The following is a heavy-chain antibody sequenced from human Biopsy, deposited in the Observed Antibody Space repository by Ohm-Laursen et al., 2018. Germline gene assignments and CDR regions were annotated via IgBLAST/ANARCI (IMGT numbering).Heavy chain of an antibody. CDR3: AREKYDGSDHYSSPFDS. J-gene: IGHJ4*02. Sequence: TLSFTCTVSAGYIGSDYWAWIPQSPGQGLEWIAYSHYSGSTNYNPSLRHRFTISVNTSKNQFPLKGTSGTAADTVVYYGAREKYDGSDHYSSPFDSGGQGALVTVSS. D-gene: IGHD3-22*01. CDR2: SHYSGST. CDR1: AGYIGSDY. V-gene: IGHV4-59*12.